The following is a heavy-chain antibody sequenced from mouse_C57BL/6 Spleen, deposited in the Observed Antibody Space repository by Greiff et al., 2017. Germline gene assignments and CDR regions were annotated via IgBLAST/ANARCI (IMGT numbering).Heavy chain of an antibody. Sequence: EVQRVESGPGMVKPSQSLSLTCTVTGYSITSGYDWHWIRHFPGNKLEWMGYISYSGSTNYNPSLKSRISITHDTSKNHFFLKLNSVTTEDTATYYCARDQGLYWYFDVWGTGTTVTVSS. V-gene: IGHV3-1*01. CDR2: ISYSGST. CDR3: ARDQGLYWYFDV. J-gene: IGHJ1*03. D-gene: IGHD3-1*01. CDR1: GYSITSGYD.